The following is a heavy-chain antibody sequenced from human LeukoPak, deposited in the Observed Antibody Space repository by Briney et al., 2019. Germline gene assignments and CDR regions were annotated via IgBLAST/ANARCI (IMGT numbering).Heavy chain of an antibody. Sequence: GSLRLSCEASGFTFSTYPMHWVRQAPDKGLEWVAMISHHGSNEHYADSVKGRFTISRDNSKNTLYLQMNNPRVEDTAIYYCARVHDTTGYYHYFDSWGQGTLVTVSS. J-gene: IGHJ4*02. CDR2: ISHHGSNE. V-gene: IGHV3-30*14. CDR1: GFTFSTYP. D-gene: IGHD3-9*01. CDR3: ARVHDTTGYYHYFDS.